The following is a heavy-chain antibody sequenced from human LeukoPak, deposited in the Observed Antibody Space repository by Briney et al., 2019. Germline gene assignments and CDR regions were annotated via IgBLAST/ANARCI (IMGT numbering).Heavy chain of an antibody. D-gene: IGHD3-16*01. CDR1: GYTFTDYY. Sequence: GASVKVSCKASGYTFTDYYINWVRQATGQGLEWVGYMNPNSGYTAYAQKFQGRVTITRDTSISTLYMELSSLRSEDTAVYYCATSNAGLGGNFQHWGQGTLVTVSS. J-gene: IGHJ1*01. CDR3: ATSNAGLGGNFQH. CDR2: MNPNSGYT. V-gene: IGHV1-8*03.